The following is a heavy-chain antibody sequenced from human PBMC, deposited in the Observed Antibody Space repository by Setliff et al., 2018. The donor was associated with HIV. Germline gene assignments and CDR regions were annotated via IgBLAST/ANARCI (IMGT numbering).Heavy chain of an antibody. CDR1: GYAFNGYN. D-gene: IGHD3-10*01. CDR2: VNPKNGDT. J-gene: IGHJ4*02. V-gene: IGHV1-2*02. Sequence: ASVKVSCKASGYAFNGYNVHWVRQAPGKGLEWMGWVNPKNGDTSYAQKLQGRVTMASDTSITTSYMELSSLRSDYTAIYYCARAAGLWFAAPFDSWGQGSLVTVSS. CDR3: ARAAGLWFAAPFDS.